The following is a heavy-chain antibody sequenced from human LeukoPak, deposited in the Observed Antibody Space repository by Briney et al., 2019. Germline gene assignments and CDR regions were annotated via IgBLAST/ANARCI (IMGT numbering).Heavy chain of an antibody. Sequence: GGSLRLSCAASGFTFSSYSMNWVRQAPGKGLEWVSYISSSSSTIYYADSVKGRFTISRDNAKNSLYLQMNSLRVEDTAVYYCARGWASEAFDYWGQGTLVTVSS. CDR1: GFTFSSYS. J-gene: IGHJ4*02. CDR2: ISSSSSTI. V-gene: IGHV3-48*01. CDR3: ARGWASEAFDY. D-gene: IGHD3-16*01.